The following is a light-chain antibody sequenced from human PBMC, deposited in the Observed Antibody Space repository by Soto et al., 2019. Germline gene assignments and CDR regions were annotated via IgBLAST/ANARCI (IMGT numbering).Light chain of an antibody. CDR2: DAS. CDR1: QSVSSN. CDR3: QQSYITTPLT. V-gene: IGKV3-15*01. J-gene: IGKJ4*01. Sequence: IVITHSPATLSVTTRERATLSCWASQSVSSNLAWYQQKSGQAPRLLIYDASSLQSGVPSRFSASGSGTDSTLTISSLQPEDFASYYCQQSYITTPLTFGGGTKVDIK.